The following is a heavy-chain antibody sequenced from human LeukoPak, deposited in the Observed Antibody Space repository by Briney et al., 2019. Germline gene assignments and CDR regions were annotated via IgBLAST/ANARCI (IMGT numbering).Heavy chain of an antibody. Sequence: GGSLRLSCAASGFTFSSYSMNWVRQAPGKGLEWVSYISSSSSTIYYADSVKGRFTISRDSAKNSLYLQMNSLRAEDTAVYYCARDGYYGDNGFDYWGQGTLVTVSS. V-gene: IGHV3-48*01. CDR3: ARDGYYGDNGFDY. J-gene: IGHJ4*02. CDR2: ISSSSSTI. CDR1: GFTFSSYS. D-gene: IGHD4-17*01.